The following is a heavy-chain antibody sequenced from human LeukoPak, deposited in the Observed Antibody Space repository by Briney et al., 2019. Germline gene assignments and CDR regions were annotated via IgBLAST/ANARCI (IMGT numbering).Heavy chain of an antibody. V-gene: IGHV1-18*01. CDR2: ISTYNGNT. CDR1: GYTFTSYG. J-gene: IGHJ6*03. Sequence: ASVKVSCKASGYTFTSYGISWVRQAPGQGLEWMGWISTYNGNTNYAQKLQGRVTMTTDTSTSIAYMELRSLRSDDTAVYYCARVFMPKYYYGSGGYYMDVWGKGTTVTVSS. D-gene: IGHD3-10*01. CDR3: ARVFMPKYYYGSGGYYMDV.